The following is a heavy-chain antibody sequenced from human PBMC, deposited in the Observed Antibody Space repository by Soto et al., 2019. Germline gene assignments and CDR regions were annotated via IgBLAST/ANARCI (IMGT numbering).Heavy chain of an antibody. J-gene: IGHJ3*02. CDR3: ARATEWNALDI. D-gene: IGHD3-3*01. CDR2: IYRGGST. V-gene: IGHV3-53*02. Sequence: DVQLVETGGGVIQPGGSLRLSCAASGFSVSSDYMNWVRQDPGKGLEWVSVIYRGGSTYYADSVRGRFTISRDHSENTLFLQMNGLRAEDTAVYYCARATEWNALDIWGQGTMVTVSS. CDR1: GFSVSSDY.